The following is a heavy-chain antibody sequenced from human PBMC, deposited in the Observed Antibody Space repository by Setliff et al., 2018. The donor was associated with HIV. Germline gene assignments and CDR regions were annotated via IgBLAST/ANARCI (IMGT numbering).Heavy chain of an antibody. Sequence: GASVKVSCKASGYTFTTYGISWVRQAPGQGLEWMGWINPNSGGTNYAQKFQGWVTMTRDTSISTAYMELSRLRSDDTAVYYCARGPRITIFGVVSLSLYGMDVWGQGTTVTVSS. V-gene: IGHV1-2*04. CDR2: INPNSGGT. D-gene: IGHD3-3*01. CDR1: GYTFTTYG. CDR3: ARGPRITIFGVVSLSLYGMDV. J-gene: IGHJ6*02.